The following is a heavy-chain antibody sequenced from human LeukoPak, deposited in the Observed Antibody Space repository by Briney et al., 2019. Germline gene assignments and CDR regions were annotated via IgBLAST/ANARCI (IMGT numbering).Heavy chain of an antibody. CDR1: GGPQCRGRYF. J-gene: IGHJ4*02. CDR3: ARGRRRYSSSWHGY. Sequence: PSQTLTLPCTVSGGPQCRGRYFWRWIRQHPGKGLEWIGYIYYSGSTYYNPSLKSRVTISVDTSKNQFSLKLSSVTAADTAVYYCARGRRRYSSSWHGYWGQGTLVTVSS. CDR2: IYYSGST. V-gene: IGHV4-31*03. D-gene: IGHD6-13*01.